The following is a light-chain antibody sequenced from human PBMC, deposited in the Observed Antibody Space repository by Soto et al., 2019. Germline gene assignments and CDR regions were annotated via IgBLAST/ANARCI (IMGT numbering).Light chain of an antibody. J-gene: IGKJ4*01. CDR3: QKHDTAPLT. Sequence: DIQMTQSPSSLSASVGDRVTITCRASQGIRNYLTWYQQKPGKVPKLLIYTSSALQSGVPSRFSGSGSGTDFTLTISSLQPEDVATYYCQKHDTAPLTFGGGTKVESK. CDR1: QGIRNY. CDR2: TSS. V-gene: IGKV1-27*01.